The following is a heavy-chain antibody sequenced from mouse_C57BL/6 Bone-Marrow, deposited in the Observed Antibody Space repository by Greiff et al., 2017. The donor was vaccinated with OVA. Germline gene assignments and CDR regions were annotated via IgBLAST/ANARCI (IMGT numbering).Heavy chain of an antibody. CDR3: ATLRFAY. CDR2: IDPNSGGT. Sequence: QVQLQQPGAALVKPGASVKLSCKASGYTFTSYWMHWVKQRPGRGLEWIGRIDPNSGGTKYTEKFKSKATLTVDKPSSTAYMQLSSLTSEDSAVYYCATLRFAYWGQGTLVTVSA. J-gene: IGHJ3*01. CDR1: GYTFTSYW. V-gene: IGHV1-72*01.